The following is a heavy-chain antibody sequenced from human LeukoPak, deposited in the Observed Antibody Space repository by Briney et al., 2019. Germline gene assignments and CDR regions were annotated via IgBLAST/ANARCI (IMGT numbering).Heavy chain of an antibody. V-gene: IGHV3-11*04. Sequence: GGSLRLSCAASGFTFSDYYMSWIRPAPGKGLEWVSYISNIGNNIYYADSVKGRFTISRDNAKNSLYLQMNSLRAEDTAVYYCSAGEGYYDSSDYYSAWVFNVWGQGTMVTVSS. CDR3: SAGEGYYDSSDYYSAWVFNV. CDR2: ISNIGNNI. CDR1: GFTFSDYY. D-gene: IGHD3-22*01. J-gene: IGHJ3*01.